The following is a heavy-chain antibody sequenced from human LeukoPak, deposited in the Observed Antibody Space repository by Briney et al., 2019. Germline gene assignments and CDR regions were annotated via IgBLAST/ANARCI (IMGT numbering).Heavy chain of an antibody. J-gene: IGHJ4*02. CDR1: GFTFSSYW. CDR3: ARDASPGSSWPLDY. V-gene: IGHV3-7*01. D-gene: IGHD6-13*01. Sequence: GGSLRLSCAASGFTFSSYWMSWVRQAPGKGLEWVANIKQDGSEKYYVDSVKGRFTISRDNAKNSLYLQMNSLRAEDTAVYYCARDASPGSSWPLDYWGQGTLVTVSS. CDR2: IKQDGSEK.